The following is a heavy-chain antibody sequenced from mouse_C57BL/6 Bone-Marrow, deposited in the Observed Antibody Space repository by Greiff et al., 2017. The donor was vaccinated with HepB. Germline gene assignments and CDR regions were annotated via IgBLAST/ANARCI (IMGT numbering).Heavy chain of an antibody. D-gene: IGHD1-1*01. CDR2: IDPEDGET. V-gene: IGHV14-2*01. J-gene: IGHJ4*01. CDR1: GFNIKDYY. Sequence: VHVKQSGAELVKPGASVKLSCTASGFNIKDYYMHWVKQRTEQGLEWIGRIDPEDGETKYAPKFQGKATITADTSSNTAYLQLSSLTSEDTAVYYCARGPTTVVAYYAMDYWGQGTSVTVSS. CDR3: ARGPTTVVAYYAMDY.